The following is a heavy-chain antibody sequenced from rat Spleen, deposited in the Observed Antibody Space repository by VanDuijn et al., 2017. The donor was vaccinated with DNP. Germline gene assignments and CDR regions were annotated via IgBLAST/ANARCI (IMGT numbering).Heavy chain of an antibody. J-gene: IGHJ2*01. CDR3: ARDGQWDYLDY. CDR1: GFSLTDYS. Sequence: VQLKESGPGLVQPSQTLSLTCTVSGFSLTDYSVHWVRQPSGKGLEWMGVVWIGGTTHISSIFKSRVSISRDTSKSQVFLEGNSLQTEETATYYCARDGQWDYLDYWGQGVMVTVAS. D-gene: IGHD1-1*01. V-gene: IGHV2S63*01. CDR2: VWIGGTT.